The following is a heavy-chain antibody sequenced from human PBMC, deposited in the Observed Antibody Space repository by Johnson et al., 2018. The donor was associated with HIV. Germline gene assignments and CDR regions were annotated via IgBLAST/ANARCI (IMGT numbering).Heavy chain of an antibody. V-gene: IGHV3-66*01. D-gene: IGHD3-22*01. J-gene: IGHJ3*02. Sequence: VQLVESGGGLVQPGGSLRLSCAASGLTFSNYAMSWVRQGPGKGLEWVSAIYSGGSTYYADSVKGRFTISRDNSKNTLYLQMNSLRAEDTAVYYCARGLRSGIVVVYDAFDIWGQGTMVTVSS. CDR2: IYSGGST. CDR1: GLTFSNYA. CDR3: ARGLRSGIVVVYDAFDI.